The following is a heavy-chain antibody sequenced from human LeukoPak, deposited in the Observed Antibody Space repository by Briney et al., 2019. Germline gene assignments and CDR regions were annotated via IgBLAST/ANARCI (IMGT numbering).Heavy chain of an antibody. CDR1: GGSITSYY. Sequence: SETLSLTCTVSGGSITSYYWSWIRQPPGKGLEWIGRICTSGSTNYNPSLKSRVTMSVDTSKNQFSLKLSSVTAADTAVYYCARDDSSGPVPNYYYYMDVWGKGTTVTVSS. V-gene: IGHV4-4*07. J-gene: IGHJ6*03. CDR2: ICTSGST. CDR3: ARDDSSGPVPNYYYYMDV. D-gene: IGHD6-19*01.